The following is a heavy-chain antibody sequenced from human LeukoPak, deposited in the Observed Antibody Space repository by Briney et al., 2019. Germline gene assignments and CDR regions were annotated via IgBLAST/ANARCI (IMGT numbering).Heavy chain of an antibody. CDR2: ISSSGSTI. V-gene: IGHV3-11*04. CDR1: GFTFSDYY. Sequence: GGSLRLSCAASGFTFSDYYMSWIRQAPGKGLEWVSYISSSGSTIYYADSVKGRFTISRDNSKNTLYMQMNSLRAEDTAVYYCARSPVDTAMVPFDYWGQGTLVTVSS. CDR3: ARSPVDTAMVPFDY. J-gene: IGHJ4*02. D-gene: IGHD5-18*01.